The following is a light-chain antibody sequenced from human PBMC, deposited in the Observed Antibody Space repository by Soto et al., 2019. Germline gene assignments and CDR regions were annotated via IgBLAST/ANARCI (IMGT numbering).Light chain of an antibody. J-gene: IGKJ1*01. V-gene: IGKV1-5*03. CDR2: KAS. Sequence: DIQITQSPSALSAPVQDRATITCRASQSISSWLAWYQQKPGKAPKLLIYKASTLKSGVPSRFSGSGSGTDFTLTISSLQPEDFATYFCLQVRSYPWTFGRGTKVDI. CDR1: QSISSW. CDR3: LQVRSYPWT.